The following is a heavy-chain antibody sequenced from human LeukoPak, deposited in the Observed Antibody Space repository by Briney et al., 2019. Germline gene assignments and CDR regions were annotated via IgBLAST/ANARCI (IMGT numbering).Heavy chain of an antibody. Sequence: SETLFLTCTVSGGSISSSSYYWGWIRQPPGKGLEWIGSIYYSGSPYYNPSLKSRVTISVDTSKNQFSLKLSSVTAADTAVYYCARHEQLVATIDYWGQGTLVTVSS. V-gene: IGHV4-39*01. CDR3: ARHEQLVATIDY. J-gene: IGHJ4*02. CDR2: IYYSGSP. CDR1: GGSISSSSYY. D-gene: IGHD5-12*01.